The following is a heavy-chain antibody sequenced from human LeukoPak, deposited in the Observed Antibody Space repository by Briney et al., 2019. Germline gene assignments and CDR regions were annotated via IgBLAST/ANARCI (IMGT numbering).Heavy chain of an antibody. D-gene: IGHD3-9*01. J-gene: IGHJ5*02. V-gene: IGHV4-31*03. CDR2: IDYSGNT. CDR1: GVSISSRGY. Sequence: SETLSLTCSVSGVSISSRGYWGWIRQHPGKGLEWIGYIDYSGNTYYKPSLQSRVIISADTSKNQFTLRLSSVTAADTAVYYCASGYGSGWFDAWGQGAVVTVSS. CDR3: ASGYGSGWFDA.